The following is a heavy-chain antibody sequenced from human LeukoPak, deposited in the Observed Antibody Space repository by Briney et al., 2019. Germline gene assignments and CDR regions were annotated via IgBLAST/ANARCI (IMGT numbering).Heavy chain of an antibody. CDR2: IYYSGST. Sequence: KPSETLSLTCTVSGGSISSYYWSWIRQPPGKGLEWIGYIYYSGSTNYNPSLKSRVTISVDTSKNQFSLKLSSVTAADTAVYYCARERITISSNWFDPWGQGTLVTVSS. CDR3: ARERITISSNWFDP. CDR1: GGSISSYY. V-gene: IGHV4-59*12. J-gene: IGHJ5*02. D-gene: IGHD3-9*01.